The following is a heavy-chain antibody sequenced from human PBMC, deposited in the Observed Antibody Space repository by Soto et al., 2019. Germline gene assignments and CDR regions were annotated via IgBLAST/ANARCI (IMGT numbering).Heavy chain of an antibody. CDR3: TRGASGYGNFDY. CDR1: GFSFSTW. Sequence: EVQLVESGGGVVQPGGSLRLSCVASGFSFSTWMHWVRQAPGKGLEWLSRINSDGGSISYADFVKGRFTVSRDNVKNTLYLQIDSLTVEDTAVYYCTRGASGYGNFDYWGQGVLLTVS. J-gene: IGHJ4*02. V-gene: IGHV3-74*01. D-gene: IGHD5-12*01. CDR2: INSDGGSI.